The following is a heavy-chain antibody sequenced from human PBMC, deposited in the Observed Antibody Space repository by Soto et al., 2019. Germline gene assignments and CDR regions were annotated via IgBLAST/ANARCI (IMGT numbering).Heavy chain of an antibody. J-gene: IGHJ4*02. D-gene: IGHD3-10*01. CDR3: ARVHYYGSGTLRFFDS. CDR1: GYTFTSYG. V-gene: IGHV1-18*01. Sequence: QVQLVQSGPEVKKPGASVTVSCKASGYTFTSYGISWVRQAPGQGLEWMGWISAYSGNTKYAQQLQGRVTMTTDASTRTAYMAVRSLRSADTAVYYCARVHYYGSGTLRFFDSWGQGALVTVSS. CDR2: ISAYSGNT.